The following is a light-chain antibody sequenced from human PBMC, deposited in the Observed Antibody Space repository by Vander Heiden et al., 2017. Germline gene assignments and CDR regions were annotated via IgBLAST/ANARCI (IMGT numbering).Light chain of an antibody. J-gene: IGKJ1*01. Sequence: DIVMTQSPLSLPVTPGAPASISCRSSQSLLHSNGYNYLDWYLQKPGQSPQLLIYLGSNRASGVPDRFSGSGSGTDFTLKISRVEAEDVGVYYCMQDLQTLTFGQGTKVEIK. CDR2: LGS. CDR3: MQDLQTLT. CDR1: QSLLHSNGYNY. V-gene: IGKV2-28*01.